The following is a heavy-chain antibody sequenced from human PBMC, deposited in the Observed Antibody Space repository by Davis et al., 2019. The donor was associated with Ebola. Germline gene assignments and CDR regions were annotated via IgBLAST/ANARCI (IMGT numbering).Heavy chain of an antibody. V-gene: IGHV3-23*01. J-gene: IGHJ4*02. CDR1: GFTFSSYA. CDR3: AKERKPAVRFSAPDYFDY. D-gene: IGHD3-3*01. Sequence: GESLKISCAASGFTFSSYAMSWVRQAPGKGLEWVSAISGSGGSTYYADSVKGRFTISRDNSKNTLYLQMNSLRAEDTAVYYCAKERKPAVRFSAPDYFDYWGQGTLVTVSS. CDR2: ISGSGGST.